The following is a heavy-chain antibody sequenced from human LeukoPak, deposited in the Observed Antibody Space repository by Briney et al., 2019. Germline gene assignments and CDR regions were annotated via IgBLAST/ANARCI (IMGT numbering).Heavy chain of an antibody. CDR1: GGSISDYY. J-gene: IGHJ2*01. V-gene: IGHV4-59*08. CDR2: IYYSGTT. CDR3: ARTSYYYDTSGYNWYFAL. Sequence: SETLSLTCTVSGGSISDYYWSWIRQPPGKGLEGIGYIYYSGTTKYNPSLKSRVTLSVDTSKNQFSLKLSSVTAADTAVYYCARTSYYYDTSGYNWYFALWGRGTLVTVSS. D-gene: IGHD3-22*01.